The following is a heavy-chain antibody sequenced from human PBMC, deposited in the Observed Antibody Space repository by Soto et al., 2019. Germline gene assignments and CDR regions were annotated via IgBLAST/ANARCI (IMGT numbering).Heavy chain of an antibody. Sequence: QLQLQESGSGLVKHSQTLSLTCAVSGGSISSGGYSWSWIRQPPGKGLEWIGYTYHSGSNYYNPSLKSRVTISVDRSKNQFSLKLSSVTAADTDVYYCAGEVATTLASYGMDVWGQGTTVTGSS. CDR3: AGEVATTLASYGMDV. D-gene: IGHD5-12*01. CDR1: GGSISSGGYS. V-gene: IGHV4-30-2*01. CDR2: TYHSGSN. J-gene: IGHJ6*02.